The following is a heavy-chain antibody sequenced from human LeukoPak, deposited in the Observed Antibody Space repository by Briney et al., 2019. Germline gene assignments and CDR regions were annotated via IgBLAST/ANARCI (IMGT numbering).Heavy chain of an antibody. CDR2: INHSGST. CDR3: ARLYDYVWGSYRSPYYYDSSGYYQTGLGFDP. V-gene: IGHV4-34*01. CDR1: GGSISSYY. D-gene: IGHD3-16*02. Sequence: SETLSLTCTVSGGSISSYYWSWIRQPPGKGLEWIGEINHSGSTNYNPSLKSRVTISVDTSKNQFSLKLSSVTAADTAVYYCARLYDYVWGSYRSPYYYDSSGYYQTGLGFDPWGQGTLVTVSS. J-gene: IGHJ5*02.